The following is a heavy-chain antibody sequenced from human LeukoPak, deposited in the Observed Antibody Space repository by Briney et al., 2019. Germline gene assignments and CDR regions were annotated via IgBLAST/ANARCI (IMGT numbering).Heavy chain of an antibody. CDR3: ARRGRWDWYFDL. Sequence: PGGPRKISGKGLDYNFTTSGLGGWRKWPGKGRGGMGIIYPGDSDTRYNPSFQGPVTISADKSISTAYLQWSSLKASDTAMYFCARRGRWDWYFDLWGRGTLVTVSS. CDR2: IYPGDSDT. CDR1: DYNFTTSG. J-gene: IGHJ2*01. D-gene: IGHD3-16*01. V-gene: IGHV5-51*03.